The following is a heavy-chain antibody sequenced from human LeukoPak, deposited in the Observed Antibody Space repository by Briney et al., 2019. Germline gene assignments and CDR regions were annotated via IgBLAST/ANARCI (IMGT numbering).Heavy chain of an antibody. CDR2: IKSEVDGGTA. CDR3: TTLKNRYNLNDGDY. V-gene: IGHV3-15*01. D-gene: IGHD1-1*01. J-gene: IGHJ4*02. CDR1: GFSFSNAW. Sequence: KSGGSLRLSCAASGFSFSNAWMHWVRQAPGKGLEWIGRIKSEVDGGTADYVAPVKGRFTISRDDSKNTLSLQVDSLKTEDTGVYYCTTLKNRYNLNDGDYWGQGTLVIVSS.